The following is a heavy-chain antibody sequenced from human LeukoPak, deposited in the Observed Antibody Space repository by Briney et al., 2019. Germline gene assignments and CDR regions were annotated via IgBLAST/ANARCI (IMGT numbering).Heavy chain of an antibody. V-gene: IGHV3-23*01. CDR1: GFTFSSYA. CDR3: AKGAGYCSSTSCYAGKYYFDY. Sequence: GGSLRLSCAASGFTFSSYAMSWVRQAPGKGLEWVSAISGSGGSTYYADSVKGRFTISRDNSKNTLFLQMNSLRAEDTAVYYCAKGAGYCSSTSCYAGKYYFDYWGQGTLVTVSS. CDR2: ISGSGGST. D-gene: IGHD2-2*01. J-gene: IGHJ4*02.